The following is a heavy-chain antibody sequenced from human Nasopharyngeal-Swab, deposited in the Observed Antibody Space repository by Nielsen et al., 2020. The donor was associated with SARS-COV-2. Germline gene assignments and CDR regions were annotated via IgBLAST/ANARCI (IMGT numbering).Heavy chain of an antibody. Sequence: RQAPGKGLEWIGSIYYSGSTNYNPSLKSRVTISVDTSKNQFSLKLSSVTAADTAVYYCARGIVGATDWGGWFDPWGQGTLVTVSS. V-gene: IGHV4-39*07. J-gene: IGHJ5*02. CDR3: ARGIVGATDWGGWFDP. CDR2: IYYSGST. D-gene: IGHD1-26*01.